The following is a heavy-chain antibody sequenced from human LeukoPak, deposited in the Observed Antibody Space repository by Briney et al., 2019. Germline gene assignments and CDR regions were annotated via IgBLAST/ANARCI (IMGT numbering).Heavy chain of an antibody. J-gene: IGHJ5*02. CDR1: GGTFSSYA. Sequence: GSSVKVSCKASGGTFSSYAISWVRQAPGQGLEWMGRIIPILGIANYAQKFQGRVTITAVKSTSTAYMELSSLRSEDTAVYYCARVSGYGDYLYWFDPWGQGTLVTVSS. CDR2: IIPILGIA. CDR3: ARVSGYGDYLYWFDP. V-gene: IGHV1-69*04. D-gene: IGHD4-17*01.